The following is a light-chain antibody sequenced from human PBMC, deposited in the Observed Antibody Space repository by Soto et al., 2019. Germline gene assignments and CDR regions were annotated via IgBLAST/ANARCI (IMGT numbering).Light chain of an antibody. CDR3: SSYTSSNTQI. J-gene: IGLJ2*01. CDR1: SSDVGGYNY. Sequence: QSALTQPASVSGSPGQSITISCTGASSDVGGYNYVSWHQQHPGKPPKLLIYEVTNRPSGISNRFSASRSGNTASLTISGLQTEDEADHYCSSYTSSNTQIFGGGTKLTVL. CDR2: EVT. V-gene: IGLV2-14*01.